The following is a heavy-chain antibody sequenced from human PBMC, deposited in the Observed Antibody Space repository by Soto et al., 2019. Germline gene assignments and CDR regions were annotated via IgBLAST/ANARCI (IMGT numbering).Heavy chain of an antibody. CDR1: GFTFSSYA. V-gene: IGHV3-23*01. CDR2: ISGSCGST. CDR3: AKTAGYDYVWGSSGLDP. D-gene: IGHD3-16*01. J-gene: IGHJ5*02. Sequence: GGSLRLSCAASGFTFSSYAISWVRQAPGKRQEWVSSISGSCGSTYYADSVKGRFTISRDNSKITLYLQMNSLRAEDTAVYFCAKTAGYDYVWGSSGLDPWGQGTLVTVSS.